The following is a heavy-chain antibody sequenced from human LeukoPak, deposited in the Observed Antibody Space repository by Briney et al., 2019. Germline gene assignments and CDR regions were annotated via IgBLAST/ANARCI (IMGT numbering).Heavy chain of an antibody. J-gene: IGHJ4*02. Sequence: GGSLRLSCSASGFTFSDYYIDWVRQAPGKGLEWVGRTRNKANSYTTEYAASVRDRFTMSRDDSKNSLWLQMNSLKTDDTAVYYCAKLTTWNTHYPIDYWGQGTLVTVSS. CDR3: AKLTTWNTHYPIDY. V-gene: IGHV3-72*01. D-gene: IGHD4-17*01. CDR1: GFTFSDYY. CDR2: TRNKANSYTT.